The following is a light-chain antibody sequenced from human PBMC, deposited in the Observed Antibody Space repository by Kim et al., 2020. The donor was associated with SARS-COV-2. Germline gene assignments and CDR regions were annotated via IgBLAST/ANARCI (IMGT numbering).Light chain of an antibody. V-gene: IGLV2-14*03. CDR1: SSDVGAYKY. Sequence: GRAITISCAGTSSDVGAYKYVSWYQQHPGKAPKLLIYDVGDRPSGVSNRFSGSKSGNTASLTISGLQAEDEADYYCTSYTSSSTYVFGTGTKVTVL. CDR3: TSYTSSSTYV. J-gene: IGLJ1*01. CDR2: DVG.